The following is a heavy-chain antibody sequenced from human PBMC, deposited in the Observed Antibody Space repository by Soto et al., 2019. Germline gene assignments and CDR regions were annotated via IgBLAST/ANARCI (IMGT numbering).Heavy chain of an antibody. CDR3: ARGDILTGYYEDYYYYGMDV. CDR2: INPNSGGT. J-gene: IGHJ6*02. Sequence: ASLEVSCKASGYTFARCHIHRGRQAPGQGLEWMGWINPNSGGTNYAQKFQGWVTMTRDTSISTAYMELSRLRSDDTAVYYCARGDILTGYYEDYYYYGMDVWGQGTTVTVSS. D-gene: IGHD3-9*01. CDR1: GYTFARCH. V-gene: IGHV1-2*04.